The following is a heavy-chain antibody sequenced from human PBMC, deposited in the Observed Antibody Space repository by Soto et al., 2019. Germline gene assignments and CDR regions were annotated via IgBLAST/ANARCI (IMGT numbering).Heavy chain of an antibody. CDR3: ARVGYSSRWYRRGVFDI. Sequence: PSETLSLTCAVYGGSLSGYYWSWIRQPPRKGLEWIGEINHSGSTNYNPSLKSRVTISVDTSKNQFSLKLTSVTAADTAVYYCARVGYSSRWYRRGVFDIWGHGTMVTVSS. V-gene: IGHV4-34*01. CDR1: GGSLSGYY. CDR2: INHSGST. J-gene: IGHJ3*02. D-gene: IGHD6-13*01.